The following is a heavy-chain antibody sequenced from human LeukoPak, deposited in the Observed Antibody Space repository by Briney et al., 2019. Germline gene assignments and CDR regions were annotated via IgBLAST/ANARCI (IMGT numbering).Heavy chain of an antibody. CDR1: GYSFTSYW. D-gene: IGHD3-22*01. Sequence: GESLKISCKGSGYSFTSYWIGWVRQIPGKGLEGMGIIYPGYSDTRYSPPFQGQVTISADKSSSTAYLQWRSLKASDTAMYYCARGPYYYDSSGYFGYNWFDPWGQGTLVTVSS. J-gene: IGHJ5*02. CDR3: ARGPYYYDSSGYFGYNWFDP. CDR2: IYPGYSDT. V-gene: IGHV5-51*01.